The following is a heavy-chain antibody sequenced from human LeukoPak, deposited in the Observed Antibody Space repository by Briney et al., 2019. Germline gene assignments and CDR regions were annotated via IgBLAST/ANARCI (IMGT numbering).Heavy chain of an antibody. Sequence: TLSLTCTVSGGSISSGGYYWSWIRQHPGKGLEWIGYIYYSGSTYYNPSLKSRVTISVDTSKNQFSLKLSPVTAADTAVYYCARRGYSYGYDYYYGMDVWGQGTTVTVSS. CDR3: ARRGYSYGYDYYYGMDV. D-gene: IGHD5-18*01. J-gene: IGHJ6*02. CDR1: GGSISSGGYY. CDR2: IYYSGST. V-gene: IGHV4-31*03.